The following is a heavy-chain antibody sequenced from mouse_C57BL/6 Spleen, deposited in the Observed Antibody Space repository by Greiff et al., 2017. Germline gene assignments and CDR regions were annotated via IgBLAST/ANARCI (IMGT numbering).Heavy chain of an antibody. D-gene: IGHD2-12*01. J-gene: IGHJ4*01. CDR2: IWSDGST. V-gene: IGHV2-6-1*01. CDR1: GFSLTSYG. CDR3: ARHANYKRNAMDY. Sequence: VKVVESGPGLVAPSQSLSITCTVSGFSLTSYGVHWVRQPPGKGLEWLVVIWSDGSTTYNSALKSRLSISKDYSKSQVFLKMNSLQTDDTDMYYCARHANYKRNAMDYWGQGTSVTVSA.